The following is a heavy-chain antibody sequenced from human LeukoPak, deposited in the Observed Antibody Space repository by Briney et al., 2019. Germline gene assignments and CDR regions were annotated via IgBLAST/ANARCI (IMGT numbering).Heavy chain of an antibody. CDR1: GFTLSGHS. D-gene: IGHD3-10*01. Sequence: GGSLRLSCVASGFTLSGHSMNWVRQATGKGLEWVSAIGTAGDTYYPGSVKGQFTISRENAKNSLYLQMNSLRAGDTAVYYCARGLSYGSGRLYDYWGQGTLVTVSS. CDR2: IGTAGDT. J-gene: IGHJ4*02. CDR3: ARGLSYGSGRLYDY. V-gene: IGHV3-13*01.